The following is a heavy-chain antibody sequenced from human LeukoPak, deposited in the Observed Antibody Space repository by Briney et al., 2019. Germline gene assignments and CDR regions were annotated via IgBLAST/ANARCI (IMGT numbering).Heavy chain of an antibody. CDR1: GSTLSRYS. D-gene: IGHD5-18*01. V-gene: IGHV3-21*01. Sequence: PGRSLRLSCAASGSTLSRYSMNWVRQAPGKRLEWVSSISSSSSYIYYADSVKGRFTISRDNAKNSLYLQMNSLRAEDTAVYYCASGVDTAMVIYYWGQGTLVTVSS. CDR2: ISSSSSYI. CDR3: ASGVDTAMVIYY. J-gene: IGHJ4*02.